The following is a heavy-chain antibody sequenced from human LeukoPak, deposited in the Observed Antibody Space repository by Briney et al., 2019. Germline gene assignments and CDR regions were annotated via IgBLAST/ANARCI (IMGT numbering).Heavy chain of an antibody. D-gene: IGHD6-13*01. CDR3: ARSYITAAGLDY. V-gene: IGHV5-51*01. Sequence: GESLKISCKASGYSFSNYWIGWVRQMPGKGLEWMGIIYPSDSDTRYSPSFQGQVTISADKSISTAYLQWSSLKASDTAMYYCARSYITAAGLDYWGQGTLVTVSS. J-gene: IGHJ4*02. CDR1: GYSFSNYW. CDR2: IYPSDSDT.